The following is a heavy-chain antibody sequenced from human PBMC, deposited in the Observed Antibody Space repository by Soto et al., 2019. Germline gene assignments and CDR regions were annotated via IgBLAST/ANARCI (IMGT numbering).Heavy chain of an antibody. Sequence: QVQLVESGGGVVQPGRSLRLSCAASGFTFSSYGMHWVRQAPGKGLEWVAVISYDGSNKYYADSVKGRFTISRDNSKNTLYLQMNSLRAEDTAVYYCAKDLSSHYTDDYYYGMDVW. CDR1: GFTFSSYG. CDR3: AKDLSSHYTDDYYYGMDV. V-gene: IGHV3-30*18. D-gene: IGHD6-6*01. CDR2: ISYDGSNK. J-gene: IGHJ6*01.